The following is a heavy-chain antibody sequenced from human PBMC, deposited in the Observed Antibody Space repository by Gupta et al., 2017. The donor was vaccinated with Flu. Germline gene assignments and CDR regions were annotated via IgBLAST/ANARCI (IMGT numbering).Heavy chain of an antibody. CDR1: GFTFSGYW. CDR2: INPDGSYT. J-gene: IGHJ4*02. CDR3: VRGASGWIGIDY. V-gene: IGHV3-74*01. D-gene: IGHD6-19*01. Sequence: EVQLVESGGVFVQPGGSLRLSCAASGFTFSGYWMNWVRQAPGKGLVWVSRINPDGSYTNDADSVKGRFTVSRDNGKDTLFLQMNSLRAEDTAIYYCVRGASGWIGIDYWGQGTLVTVSS.